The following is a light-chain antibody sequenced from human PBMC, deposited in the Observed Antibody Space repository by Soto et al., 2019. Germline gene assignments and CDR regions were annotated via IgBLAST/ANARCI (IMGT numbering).Light chain of an antibody. Sequence: EIVMTPSPATLSVSPVEGATLSCRASQSVSSDLAWYQQKPGQAPRLLIFGVSTRATGIPARFSGSGSGTGFTLTISSLQSEDFAVYYCQQYNNWPRTFGQGTKVDIK. CDR1: QSVSSD. V-gene: IGKV3-15*01. CDR2: GVS. CDR3: QQYNNWPRT. J-gene: IGKJ1*01.